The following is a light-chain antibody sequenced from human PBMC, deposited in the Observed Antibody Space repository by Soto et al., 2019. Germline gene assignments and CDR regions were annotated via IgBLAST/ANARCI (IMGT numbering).Light chain of an antibody. J-gene: IGLJ1*01. CDR1: SSDVGSYNR. CDR2: EVS. V-gene: IGLV2-18*02. Sequence: QSALTQPPSVSGSPGQSVTISCTGTSSDVGSYNRVSWYQQPPGTAPKLMIYEVSNRPSGVPDRFSGSKSGNTASLTISGLQPEDEADYYCNSYTRGNTYVFGTGTKLTVL. CDR3: NSYTRGNTYV.